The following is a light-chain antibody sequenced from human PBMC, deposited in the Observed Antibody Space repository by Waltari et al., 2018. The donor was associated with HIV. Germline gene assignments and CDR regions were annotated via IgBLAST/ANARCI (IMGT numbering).Light chain of an antibody. J-gene: IGKJ4*01. V-gene: IGKV4-1*01. CDR3: QQYYSLGHT. CDR1: RTIVYSSDNRNC. Sequence: DIVMTQSPNSLAVSLGERATINCRSSRTIVYSSDNRNCLAWYQQKPGQPPKVLIYWASTRASGVPDRFSGSGSGTNFSLTISTLQPDDVALYYCQQYYSLGHTFGGGTKVEIK. CDR2: WAS.